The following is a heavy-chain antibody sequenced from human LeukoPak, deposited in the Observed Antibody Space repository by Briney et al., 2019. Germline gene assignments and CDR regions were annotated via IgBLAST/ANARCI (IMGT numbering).Heavy chain of an antibody. CDR2: ISSSSSYI. CDR3: ARDSYSSYGYRYFDY. Sequence: GGSLRLSCAASGFTFSSYSMNWVRQAPGKGLEWVSSISSSSSYIYYADSVKGRFTISRDNAKNSLYLQMNSLRAEDTAVYYCARDSYSSYGYRYFDYWGQGTLVTVSS. J-gene: IGHJ4*02. CDR1: GFTFSSYS. V-gene: IGHV3-21*01. D-gene: IGHD5-18*01.